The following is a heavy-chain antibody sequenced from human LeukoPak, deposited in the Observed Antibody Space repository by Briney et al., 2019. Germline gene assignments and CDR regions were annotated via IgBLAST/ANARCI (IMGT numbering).Heavy chain of an antibody. D-gene: IGHD4-17*01. CDR3: TRENDYGDFGDI. J-gene: IGHJ3*02. Sequence: GGSLRLSCTASGFTFGDYAMSWFRQAPGKGLEWVGFIRSKAYGGTTEYSASVKGRFTISRDDSKSIAYLQMNSLKTEDTAVYYCTRENDYGDFGDIWGQGTMVTVSS. V-gene: IGHV3-49*03. CDR2: IRSKAYGGTT. CDR1: GFTFGDYA.